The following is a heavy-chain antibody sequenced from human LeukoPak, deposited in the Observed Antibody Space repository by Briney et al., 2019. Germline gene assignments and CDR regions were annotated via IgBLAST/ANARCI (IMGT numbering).Heavy chain of an antibody. CDR2: IFYSGST. CDR1: GGSISSGTYY. CDR3: ARHSASYYFDY. J-gene: IGHJ4*02. D-gene: IGHD6-6*01. V-gene: IGHV4-39*01. Sequence: SETLSLTCTVSGGSISSGTYYWGWIRQPPGKGLEWIGSIFYSGSTFYNPSLKSRVTISEDTSKNQFSLKLSSVTAADTAVYYCARHSASYYFDYWGQGTLVTVSS.